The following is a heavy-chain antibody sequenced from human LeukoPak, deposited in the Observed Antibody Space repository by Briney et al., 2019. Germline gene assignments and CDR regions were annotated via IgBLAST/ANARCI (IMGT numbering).Heavy chain of an antibody. Sequence: GASVKVSCKASGDTLSAAAISWVRQAPGQGPEWVGRIIPILDLTDYAQKFQGRVTITAVNTGTVYMELNSLKPEDTAVYFCVRGQQWLVLESDSWGQGTLVTVSS. CDR3: VRGQQWLVLESDS. CDR1: GDTLSAAA. D-gene: IGHD6-19*01. CDR2: IIPILDLT. V-gene: IGHV1-69*04. J-gene: IGHJ5*02.